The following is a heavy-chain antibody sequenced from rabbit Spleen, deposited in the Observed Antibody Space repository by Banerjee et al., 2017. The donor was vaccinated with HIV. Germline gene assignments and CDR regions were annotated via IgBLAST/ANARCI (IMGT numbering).Heavy chain of an antibody. J-gene: IGHJ4*01. CDR2: IVPIFGVT. CDR3: ARGYASSSGLPTYYFNL. D-gene: IGHD1-1*01. CDR1: GFDFSTYS. Sequence: QLVESGGGLVQPGGSLKLSCKASGFDFSTYSMSWVRQAPGKGLEWIGYIVPIFGVTYYANWVNGRFTISSHNAQNTLYLQLNSLTAADTATYFCARGYASSSGLPTYYFNLWGQGTLVTVS. V-gene: IGHV1S7*01.